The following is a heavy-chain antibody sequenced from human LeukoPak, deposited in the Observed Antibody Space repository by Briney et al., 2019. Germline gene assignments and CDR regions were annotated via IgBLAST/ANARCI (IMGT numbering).Heavy chain of an antibody. Sequence: PSETLSLTCAVYGGSFSGYYWSWIRQPPGKGLEWIGEINHSGSTNYNPSLKSQVTISVDTSKNQFSLKLSSVTAADTAVYYCARAGDESIDYWGQGTLVTVSS. CDR3: ARAGDESIDY. D-gene: IGHD7-27*01. CDR1: GGSFSGYY. CDR2: INHSGST. J-gene: IGHJ4*02. V-gene: IGHV4-34*01.